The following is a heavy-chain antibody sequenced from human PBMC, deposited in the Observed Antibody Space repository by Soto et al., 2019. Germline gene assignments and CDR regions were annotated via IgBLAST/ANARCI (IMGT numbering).Heavy chain of an antibody. D-gene: IGHD6-6*01. J-gene: IGHJ4*02. CDR2: IYYSGST. Sequence: QVQLQESGPGLVKPSETLSLTCTVSGGSISSYYWSWIRQPPGKGLEWIGYIYYSGSTNYNPSLKSRVTISVDTSKNQFALKLSSVTAADTAVYYCARTNAREYSSSSSYDYWGQGTLVTVSS. CDR1: GGSISSYY. V-gene: IGHV4-59*01. CDR3: ARTNAREYSSSSSYDY.